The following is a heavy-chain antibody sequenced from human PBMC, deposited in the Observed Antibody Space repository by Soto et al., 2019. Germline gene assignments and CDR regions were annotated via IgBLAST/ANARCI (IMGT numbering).Heavy chain of an antibody. CDR2: ISYDGSNK. J-gene: IGHJ4*02. Sequence: QVQLVESGGGVVQPGRSLRLSCAASGFTFSSYGMHRVRQAPGKGLEWVAVISYDGSNKYYADSVKGRFTISRDNSKNTLYLQMNSLRAEDTAVYYCAKEFLSGYDSPLYYWGQGTLVTVSS. CDR3: AKEFLSGYDSPLYY. V-gene: IGHV3-30*18. CDR1: GFTFSSYG. D-gene: IGHD5-12*01.